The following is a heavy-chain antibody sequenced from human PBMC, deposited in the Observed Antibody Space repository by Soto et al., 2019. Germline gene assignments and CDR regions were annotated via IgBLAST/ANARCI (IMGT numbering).Heavy chain of an antibody. J-gene: IGHJ6*02. CDR1: GYTLTELS. CDR3: ATGVIAARPGKDYYYYYGMDV. D-gene: IGHD6-6*01. V-gene: IGHV1-24*01. Sequence: ASVKVSCKVSGYTLTELSMHCVRQAPGKGLEWMGGFDPEDGETIYAQKFQGRVTMTEDTSTDTAYMELSSLRSEDTAVYYCATGVIAARPGKDYYYYYGMDVWGQGTTVTVSS. CDR2: FDPEDGET.